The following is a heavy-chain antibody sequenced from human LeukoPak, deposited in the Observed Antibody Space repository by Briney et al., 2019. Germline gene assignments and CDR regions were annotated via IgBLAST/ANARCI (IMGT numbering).Heavy chain of an antibody. CDR2: ISAYNGNT. CDR3: ARRAYSYYDSSGYYFDY. D-gene: IGHD3-22*01. J-gene: IGHJ4*02. CDR1: GYTFTSYG. V-gene: IGHV1-18*01. Sequence: GASVKVSCKASGYTFTSYGISWVRQAPGQGLEWMGWISAYNGNTNYAQKFQGRVTMTRDTSISTAYMELSRLRSDDTAVYYCARRAYSYYDSSGYYFDYWGQGTLVTVSS.